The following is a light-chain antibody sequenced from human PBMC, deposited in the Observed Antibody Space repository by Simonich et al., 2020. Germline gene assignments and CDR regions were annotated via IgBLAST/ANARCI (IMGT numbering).Light chain of an antibody. CDR1: QSVLYSSNNKNY. V-gene: IGKV4-1*01. CDR3: QQYYSTPIT. CDR2: LAS. J-gene: IGKJ5*01. Sequence: DIVMTQSPDSLAVSLGERATINCKSSQSVLYSSNNKNYLAWYQQNPGQPPKLLIYLASTRESGVPDRFSGSGSGTDFTLPISSLQAEDVAVYYCQQYYSTPITFGQGTRLEIK.